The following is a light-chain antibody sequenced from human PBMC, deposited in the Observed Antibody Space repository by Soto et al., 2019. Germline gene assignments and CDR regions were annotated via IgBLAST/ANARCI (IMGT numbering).Light chain of an antibody. CDR1: QSVSSN. J-gene: IGKJ1*01. Sequence: EIVMTQSPATLSVSPGERATLSCRASQSVSSNLAWYQQKPGQAPSLLIYGASTRATGIPARFSGSGSGTDFTLTISSLQSEDFADYYCQQYNNWPRTFGHGTKVEIK. V-gene: IGKV3-15*01. CDR3: QQYNNWPRT. CDR2: GAS.